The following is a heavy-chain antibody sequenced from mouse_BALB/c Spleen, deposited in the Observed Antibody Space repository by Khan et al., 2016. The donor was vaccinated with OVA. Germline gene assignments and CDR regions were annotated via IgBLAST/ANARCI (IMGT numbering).Heavy chain of an antibody. J-gene: IGHJ3*01. Sequence: VQLQQPGAELVKPGASVKLSCKASGYTFTSYYMYWVKQRPGQGLEWIGGINPSNGGTNFYEKLKSKVTLTVDKSSSTAYMQLSSLTSEDSAVYYCTRGVAWATMISWFAYWGQGTLVTVSA. V-gene: IGHV1S81*02. D-gene: IGHD2-4*01. CDR3: TRGVAWATMISWFAY. CDR1: GYTFTSYY. CDR2: INPSNGGT.